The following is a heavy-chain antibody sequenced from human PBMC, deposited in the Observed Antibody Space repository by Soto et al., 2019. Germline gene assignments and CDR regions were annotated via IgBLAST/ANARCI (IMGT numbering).Heavy chain of an antibody. V-gene: IGHV1-18*01. CDR3: ARDLAYYDILTGPAPIDY. J-gene: IGHJ4*02. CDR2: ISAYNGNT. D-gene: IGHD3-9*01. Sequence: ASVKVSCKASGYTFTSYGISWVRQAPGQGLEWMGWISAYNGNTNYAQKLQGRVTMTTDTSTSTAYMELRSLRSDDTAVYYCARDLAYYDILTGPAPIDYWGQGTLVTVS. CDR1: GYTFTSYG.